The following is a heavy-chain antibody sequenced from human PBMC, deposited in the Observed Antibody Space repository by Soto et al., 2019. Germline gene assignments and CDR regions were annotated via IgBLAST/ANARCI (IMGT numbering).Heavy chain of an antibody. J-gene: IGHJ6*02. CDR2: INHSGST. V-gene: IGHV4-34*01. CDR3: ARYYYGSGSYFSPGMDV. D-gene: IGHD3-10*01. Sequence: PSETLSLTCAVYGGSFSGYYWSWIRQPPGKGLEWIGEINHSGSTNYNPSLKSRVTISVDTSKNQFSLKLSSVTAADTAVYYCARYYYGSGSYFSPGMDVWGQGTTVTVSS. CDR1: GGSFSGYY.